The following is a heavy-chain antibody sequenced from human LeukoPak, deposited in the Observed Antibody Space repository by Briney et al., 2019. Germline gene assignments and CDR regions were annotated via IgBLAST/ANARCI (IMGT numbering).Heavy chain of an antibody. CDR3: ARRLERITMIVVVSVFDY. J-gene: IGHJ4*02. CDR1: GFTFSSYW. V-gene: IGHV3-7*01. CDR2: IKQDGSEK. D-gene: IGHD3-22*01. Sequence: GGSLRLSCAASGFTFSSYWMSWVRQAPGKGLDWVANIKQDGSEKYYVDSVKGRFTISRDNAKNSLYLQMNSLRAEDTAVYYCARRLERITMIVVVSVFDYWGQGTLVTVSS.